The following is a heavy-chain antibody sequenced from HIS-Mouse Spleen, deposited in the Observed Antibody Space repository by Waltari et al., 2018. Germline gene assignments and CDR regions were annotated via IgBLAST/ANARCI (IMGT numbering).Heavy chain of an antibody. CDR2: IYYSGGT. CDR3: AREIPYSSSWYDWYFDL. J-gene: IGHJ2*01. Sequence: QLQLQESGPGLVKPSETLSLTCTVPCGPISSCSYYWGWIRQPPGKGLEWIGSIYYSGGTYYNPSLKSRVTISVDTSKNQFSLKLSSVTAADTAVYYCAREIPYSSSWYDWYFDLWGRGTLVTVSS. V-gene: IGHV4-39*07. CDR1: CGPISSCSYY. D-gene: IGHD6-13*01.